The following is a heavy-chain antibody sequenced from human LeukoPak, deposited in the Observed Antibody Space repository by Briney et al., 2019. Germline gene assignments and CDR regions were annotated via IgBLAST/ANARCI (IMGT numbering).Heavy chain of an antibody. CDR1: GGSISSYY. CDR3: ARIGLLRYFNFDY. V-gene: IGHV4-59*01. D-gene: IGHD3-9*01. Sequence: SETLSLTCTVSGGSISSYYWSWIRQPPGKGLEWIGYIYYSGSTNYNPSLKSRVTISVDTSKNQFSLRLSSVTAADTAVYYCARIGLLRYFNFDYWGQGTLVTVSS. CDR2: IYYSGST. J-gene: IGHJ4*02.